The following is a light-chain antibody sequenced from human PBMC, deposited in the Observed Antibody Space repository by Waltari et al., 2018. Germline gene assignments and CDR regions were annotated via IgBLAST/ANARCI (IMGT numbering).Light chain of an antibody. CDR1: VLTKRF. V-gene: IGLV3-25*03. J-gene: IGLJ3*02. CDR2: KDN. Sequence: YGLTQPPSISLSPGQTARITCSGDVLTKRFGYWYQQKTGQAPQLLIYKDNKRPSGIPERFSGSNSGAMFTLTITEVQADDEADYYCQSADGTGWVFGGGTRLTVL. CDR3: QSADGTGWV.